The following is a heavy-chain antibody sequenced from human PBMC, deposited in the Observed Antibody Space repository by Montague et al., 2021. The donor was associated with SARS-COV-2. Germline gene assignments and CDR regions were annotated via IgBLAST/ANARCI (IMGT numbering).Heavy chain of an antibody. D-gene: IGHD3-9*01. V-gene: IGHV4-39*01. Sequence: SETLSLTCTVSGGSISSSSYYWGWIRQPPGKGLEWIGSIYYSGSTYYNPSLKSRVTISVDTSKNQFSLKLSSVTAADTAVYYCARQVTGRDFDWILYGMDVWGQGTTVTVSS. J-gene: IGHJ6*02. CDR3: ARQVTGRDFDWILYGMDV. CDR1: GGSISSSSYY. CDR2: IYYSGST.